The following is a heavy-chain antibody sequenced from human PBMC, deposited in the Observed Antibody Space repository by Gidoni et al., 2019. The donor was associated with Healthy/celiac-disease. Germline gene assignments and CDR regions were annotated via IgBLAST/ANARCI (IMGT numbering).Heavy chain of an antibody. D-gene: IGHD3-22*01. J-gene: IGHJ2*01. Sequence: EVQLVESGGGLIQPGGSLRLSCEASGFTVSSNYMSWVRQAPGKGLEWVYVIYSGGSTYYADSVKGRFTISRDNSKNTLYLQMNSLRAEDTAVYYCARDVYYYDSSGYLRSWYFDLWGRGTLVTVSS. CDR3: ARDVYYYDSSGYLRSWYFDL. CDR1: GFTVSSNY. V-gene: IGHV3-53*01. CDR2: IYSGGST.